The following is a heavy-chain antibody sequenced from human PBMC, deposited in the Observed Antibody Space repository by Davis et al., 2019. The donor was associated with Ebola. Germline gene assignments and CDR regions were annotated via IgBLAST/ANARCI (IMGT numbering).Heavy chain of an antibody. V-gene: IGHV3-21*01. D-gene: IGHD3-3*01. CDR1: GCTFSSYS. J-gene: IGHJ2*01. Sequence: PGGSLRLSCAASGCTFSSYSMNWVRQAPGKGLEWVSSISSSSSYIYYADSVKGRFTISRDNAKNSLYLQMNSLRAEDTAVYYCARDPQLTYYDFWRFGWYFDLWGRGTLVTVSS. CDR3: ARDPQLTYYDFWRFGWYFDL. CDR2: ISSSSSYI.